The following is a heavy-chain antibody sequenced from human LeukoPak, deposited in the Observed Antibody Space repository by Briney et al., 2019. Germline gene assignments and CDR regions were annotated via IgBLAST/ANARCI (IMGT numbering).Heavy chain of an antibody. J-gene: IGHJ4*02. Sequence: ASVKVSCTASGYTFTSYYMHWVRQAPGQGLEWMGIINPSGGSTSYAQKFQGRVTMTRDMSTSTVYMELSSLRSEDTAVYYCARDGYKAGAFDYWGQGTLVTVSS. V-gene: IGHV1-46*01. D-gene: IGHD5-24*01. CDR3: ARDGYKAGAFDY. CDR2: INPSGGST. CDR1: GYTFTSYY.